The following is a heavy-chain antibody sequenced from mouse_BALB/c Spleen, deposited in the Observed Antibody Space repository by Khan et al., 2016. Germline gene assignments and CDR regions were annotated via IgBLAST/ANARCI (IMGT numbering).Heavy chain of an antibody. CDR1: GYTFTSYW. D-gene: IGHD1-1*01. CDR3: ARGGFMTTVDY. Sequence: QVQLQQPGAELVKPGASVKLSCKASGYTFTSYWMHWVKQRPGQGLEWIGEINPSNGRTNYNEKFKSKATLTVDKSSSTAYMQLSSLTSEDSAVCCCARGGFMTTVDYLGQGTTLTVSS. V-gene: IGHV1S81*02. J-gene: IGHJ2*01. CDR2: INPSNGRT.